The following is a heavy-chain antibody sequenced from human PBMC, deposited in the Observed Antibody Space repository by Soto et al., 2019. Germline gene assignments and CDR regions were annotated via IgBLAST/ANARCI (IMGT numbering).Heavy chain of an antibody. CDR1: GFTFSSYS. V-gene: IGHV3-48*01. Sequence: EVQLVESGGGLVQPGGSLRLSCAASGFTFSSYSMNWVRQAPGKGLEWVSYISSSSSTIYYADSVKGRFTISRDNAKTSLYLQMNSLRAEDTAVYYCARDSSYYDILTGEYYYYYGMDVWGQGTTVTVSS. CDR3: ARDSSYYDILTGEYYYYYGMDV. J-gene: IGHJ6*02. CDR2: ISSSSSTI. D-gene: IGHD3-9*01.